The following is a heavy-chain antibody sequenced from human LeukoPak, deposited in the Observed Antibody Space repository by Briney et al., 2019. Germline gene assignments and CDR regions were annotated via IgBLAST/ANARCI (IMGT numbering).Heavy chain of an antibody. J-gene: IGHJ5*02. CDR1: GGSFSGYY. V-gene: IGHV4-34*01. CDR2: INHSGST. Sequence: SETLSLTCAVYGGSFSGYYWSWIRQPPGKGLEWIGEINHSGSTNYNPSLKSRVTISVDTSKNQFSLKLSSVTAADTAVYYCARLSAGAQDIVVVVAAKRRNWFDPWGQGTLVTVSS. D-gene: IGHD2-15*01. CDR3: ARLSAGAQDIVVVVAAKRRNWFDP.